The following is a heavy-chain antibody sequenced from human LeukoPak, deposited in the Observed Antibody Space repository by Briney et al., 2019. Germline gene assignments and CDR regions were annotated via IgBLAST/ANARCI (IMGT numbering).Heavy chain of an antibody. CDR1: GGTFSSYA. D-gene: IGHD2-15*01. J-gene: IGHJ3*02. CDR3: ARDRDVVVVAATHVAFDI. Sequence: SVKVSCKASGGTFSSYAISWVRQALGQGLEWMGGIIHIFGTANYAQKFQGRVTITADESTSTAYMELSSLRSEDTAVYYWARDRDVVVVAATHVAFDIWGQGTMVTVFS. V-gene: IGHV1-69*01. CDR2: IIHIFGTA.